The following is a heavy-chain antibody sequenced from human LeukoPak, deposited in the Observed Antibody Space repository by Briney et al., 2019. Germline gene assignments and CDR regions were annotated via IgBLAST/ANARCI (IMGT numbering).Heavy chain of an antibody. CDR1: GGTFSSYA. J-gene: IGHJ4*02. CDR2: IIPILHIA. V-gene: IGHV1-69*04. D-gene: IGHD4-23*01. Sequence: SVKVSCKASGGTFSSYAISWVRQAPGQGLEWMGRIIPILHIANYAQKFQGRVTITADKSTSTAYMELSSLRPEDTAVYYCARDDNSGSHDYWGQGTLVTVSS. CDR3: ARDDNSGSHDY.